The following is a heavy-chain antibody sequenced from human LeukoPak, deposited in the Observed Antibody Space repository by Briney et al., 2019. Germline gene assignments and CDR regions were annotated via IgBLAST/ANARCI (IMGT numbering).Heavy chain of an antibody. D-gene: IGHD3-22*01. CDR1: GYSFTSYW. J-gene: IGHJ6*02. Sequence: GESLKISCKGSGYSFTSYWIGWVRQMPGKGLEWMGIIYPGDSDTRYSPSFQGQVTISADKSINTAYLQWSSLKASDTAMYYCARGLERTGYYYYGMDVWGQGTTVTVSS. CDR3: ARGLERTGYYYYGMDV. CDR2: IYPGDSDT. V-gene: IGHV5-51*01.